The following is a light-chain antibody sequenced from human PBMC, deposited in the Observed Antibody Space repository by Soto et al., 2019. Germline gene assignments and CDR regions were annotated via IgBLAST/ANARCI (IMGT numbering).Light chain of an antibody. CDR2: GAS. CDR3: QQYGSSRWT. V-gene: IGKV3-20*01. CDR1: QSVSSSY. Sequence: EIVLTQSPGTLSLSPGERATLSCRASQSVSSSYLAWYQQKPGQAPRLLIYGASSRATGIPDRFSGSGSGTDFTLTISRLEPEDFAVYYCQQYGSSRWTFVQGTKVDI. J-gene: IGKJ1*01.